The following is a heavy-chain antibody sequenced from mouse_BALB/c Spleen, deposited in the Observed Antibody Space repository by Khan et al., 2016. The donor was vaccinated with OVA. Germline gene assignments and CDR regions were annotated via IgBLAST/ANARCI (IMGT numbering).Heavy chain of an antibody. CDR2: INPSSGGT. CDR1: GYTFTSYY. J-gene: IGHJ3*01. V-gene: IGHV1S81*02. Sequence: QVQLKQSGAELVKPGASVRLSCKASGYTFTSYYLYWVKQRPGQGLEWIGDINPSSGGTNFNEKFKSKATLTVDKSSSTAYIQLNSLTSEDSAVDYYKRARYGSIAYWGQGTLVTVSA. D-gene: IGHD2-2*01. CDR3: KRARYGSIAY.